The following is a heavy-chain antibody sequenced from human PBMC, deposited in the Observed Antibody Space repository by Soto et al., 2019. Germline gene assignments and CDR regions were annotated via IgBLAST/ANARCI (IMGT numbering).Heavy chain of an antibody. CDR2: ISPMFGAA. Sequence: QVQLVQSGAEMKKPGSSVKVSCQSSGGTFNTYAMNWVRQAPGQGPEWMGDISPMFGAANYAPKFQGRVTITADESTGTSSMQLSSLTSEDTDLYFCAREVQVHTPAFVYWGQGTLVTVSS. CDR3: AREVQVHTPAFVY. D-gene: IGHD3-10*01. J-gene: IGHJ4*02. V-gene: IGHV1-69*19. CDR1: GGTFNTYA.